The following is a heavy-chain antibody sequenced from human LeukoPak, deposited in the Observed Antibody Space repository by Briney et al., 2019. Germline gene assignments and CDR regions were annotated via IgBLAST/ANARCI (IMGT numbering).Heavy chain of an antibody. CDR2: IYYSGST. J-gene: IGHJ4*02. Sequence: SETLSLTCTVSGGSISSSSYYWGWIRQPPGKGLEWIGSIYYSGSTYYNPSLKSRVTISVDTSKNQFSLKLSSVTATDTAVYYCARDRATTPPDYWGQGTLVTVSS. V-gene: IGHV4-39*02. CDR3: ARDRATTPPDY. CDR1: GGSISSSSYY. D-gene: IGHD4-17*01.